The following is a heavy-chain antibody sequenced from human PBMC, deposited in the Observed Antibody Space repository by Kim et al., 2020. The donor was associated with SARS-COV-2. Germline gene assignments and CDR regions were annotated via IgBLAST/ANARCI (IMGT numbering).Heavy chain of an antibody. J-gene: IGHJ4*02. D-gene: IGHD1-20*01. CDR3: ARRKGVTGTPFDY. Sequence: YNPSLESRVTISVDTSKSQFSLKVTSVTAADTALYYCARRKGVTGTPFDYWGQGTLVTVSS. V-gene: IGHV4-59*08.